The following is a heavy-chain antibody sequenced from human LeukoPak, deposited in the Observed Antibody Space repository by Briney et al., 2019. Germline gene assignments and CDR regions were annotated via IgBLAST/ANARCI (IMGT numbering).Heavy chain of an antibody. CDR3: ARARGIVVVVAAPPGGRFDP. D-gene: IGHD2-15*01. CDR2: INPNSGGT. J-gene: IGHJ5*02. V-gene: IGHV1-2*02. CDR1: GYTFTGYY. Sequence: GASVKVFCKASGYTFTGYYMHWVRQAPGQGLEWMGWINPNSGGTNYAQKFQGRVTMTRDTSISTAYMELSRLRSDDTAVYYCARARGIVVVVAAPPGGRFDPWGQGTLVTVSS.